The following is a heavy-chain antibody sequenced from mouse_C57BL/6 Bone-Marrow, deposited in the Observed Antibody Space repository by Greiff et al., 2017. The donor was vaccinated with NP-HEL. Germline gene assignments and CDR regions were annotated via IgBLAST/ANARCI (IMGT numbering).Heavy chain of an antibody. CDR1: GFTFSSYA. D-gene: IGHD1-1*01. V-gene: IGHV5-4*03. Sequence: EVKLMESGGGLVKPGGSLKLSCAASGFTFSSYAMSWVRQTPEKRLEWVATISDGGSYTYYPDNVKGRFTISRDNAKNNLYLQMSHLESEDTAMYYCARGLRWRGYAMDYWGQGTSVTVSS. CDR3: ARGLRWRGYAMDY. CDR2: ISDGGSYT. J-gene: IGHJ4*01.